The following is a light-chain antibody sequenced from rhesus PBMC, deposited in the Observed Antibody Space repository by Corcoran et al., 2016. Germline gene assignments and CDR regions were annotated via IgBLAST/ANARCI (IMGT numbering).Light chain of an antibody. CDR3: GSWDNSGNHYI. Sequence: SSGLTQEPALSVALGHTVRMTCQGDSLKTYYASWYQQKPGQVPVLVIYGNTNRPSGIPGRFSGSWSGNTCSLTITGAQVEDEADYYCGSWDNSGNHYIFGAGTRLTVL. CDR2: GNT. CDR1: SLKTYY. J-gene: IGLJ1*01. V-gene: IGLV3S11*01.